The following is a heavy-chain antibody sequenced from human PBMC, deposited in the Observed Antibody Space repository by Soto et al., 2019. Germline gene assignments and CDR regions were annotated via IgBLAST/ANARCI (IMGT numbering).Heavy chain of an antibody. CDR3: ARDRVQMVDGLDV. CDR1: GFTFSNNG. Sequence: QVQLVESGGGVVQPGRSLRLSCAASGFTFSNNGMHWVRQAPGKGLEWVAVIWYDGINKYYADSVNGRFIISRDNSTDTVYLQMNSLRAEDTAVYYCARDRVQMVDGLDVWGQGTTVTVSS. CDR2: IWYDGINK. J-gene: IGHJ6*02. V-gene: IGHV3-33*01. D-gene: IGHD2-15*01.